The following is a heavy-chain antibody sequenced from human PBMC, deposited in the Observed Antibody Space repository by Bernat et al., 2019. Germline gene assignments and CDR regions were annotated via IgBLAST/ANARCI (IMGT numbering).Heavy chain of an antibody. J-gene: IGHJ6*02. Sequence: EVQLVESGGGVVRPGGSLRLSCAASGFTFDDYGMSWVRQAPGKGLEWVSGINWNGGSTGYADSVKGRFTISRDNAKNSLYLQMNSLRAEDTALYYFARVFHNGDYYYYGMDVWGQGTTVTVSS. CDR2: INWNGGST. CDR1: GFTFDDYG. D-gene: IGHD4-17*01. CDR3: ARVFHNGDYYYYGMDV. V-gene: IGHV3-20*04.